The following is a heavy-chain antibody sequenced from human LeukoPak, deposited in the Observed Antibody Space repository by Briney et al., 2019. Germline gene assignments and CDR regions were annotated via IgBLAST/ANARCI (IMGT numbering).Heavy chain of an antibody. CDR1: GFTFSSYA. V-gene: IGHV3-23*01. J-gene: IGHJ6*02. D-gene: IGHD2-2*02. Sequence: GGSLRLSCAVSGFTFSSYAMSWVRQAPGKGLEWVSTISGGGGSTCYADSVKGRFTIPRDNSKDTLYLQMNSLRVEDTAIYYCAKVGWCSTSSCHRYYGMDLWGQGTTVTVSS. CDR3: AKVGWCSTSSCHRYYGMDL. CDR2: ISGGGGST.